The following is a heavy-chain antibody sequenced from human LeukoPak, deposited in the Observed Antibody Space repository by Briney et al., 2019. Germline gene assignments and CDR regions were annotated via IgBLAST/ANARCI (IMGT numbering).Heavy chain of an antibody. D-gene: IGHD3-22*01. CDR3: AKGLGYYYDSSGYGPNLL. CDR1: GFTFSSYA. J-gene: IGHJ4*02. V-gene: IGHV3-23*01. CDR2: ISGSGGST. Sequence: GGSLRLSCAASGFTFSSYAMSWVRQAPGKGLEWVSAISGSGGSTYYADSLKGRFTISRDNSKNTLYLQMNSLRAEDTAVYYCAKGLGYYYDSSGYGPNLLWGQGTLVTVSS.